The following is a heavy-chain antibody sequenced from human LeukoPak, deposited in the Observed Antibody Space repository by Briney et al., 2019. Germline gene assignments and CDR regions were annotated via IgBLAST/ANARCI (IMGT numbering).Heavy chain of an antibody. Sequence: GGCLRLSSVVYASSFIRYWMHWVRQVQGKWMGWLARTVSDGSSTSYAGSVKGRFTISSDNAKNTLYLQLNSLRAEDTGVYYCARAEYSSSWIFDYWGQGTLVTVSS. CDR1: ASSFIRYW. CDR2: TVSDGSST. V-gene: IGHV3-74*01. CDR3: ARAEYSSSWIFDY. D-gene: IGHD6-13*01. J-gene: IGHJ4*02.